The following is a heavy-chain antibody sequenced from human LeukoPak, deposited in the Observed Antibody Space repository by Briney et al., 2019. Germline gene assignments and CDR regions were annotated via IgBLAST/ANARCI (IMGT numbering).Heavy chain of an antibody. V-gene: IGHV4-59*12. D-gene: IGHD6-19*01. Sequence: SETLSLTCTVSGGSISSYYWSWIRQPPGKGLEWIGYIYYSGSTNYNPSLKSRVTISVDTSKNQFSLKLSSVTAADTAVYYCARGRNLGGWNHKYWYFDLWGRGTLVTVSS. CDR1: GGSISSYY. CDR3: ARGRNLGGWNHKYWYFDL. J-gene: IGHJ2*01. CDR2: IYYSGST.